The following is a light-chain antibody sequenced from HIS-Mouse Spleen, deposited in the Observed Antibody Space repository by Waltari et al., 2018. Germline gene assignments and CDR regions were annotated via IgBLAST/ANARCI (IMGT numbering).Light chain of an antibody. CDR1: ALPKQY. CDR3: QSADSSGTYV. Sequence: SYELTQPPSVSVSPGQTARITCSGDALPKQYAYWYQQKPGQAPVLVIYKDSERPSGIPERLSVSSSGTTVTLTISGVQAEDEADYYCQSADSSGTYVFGTGTKVTVL. CDR2: KDS. V-gene: IGLV3-25*03. J-gene: IGLJ1*01.